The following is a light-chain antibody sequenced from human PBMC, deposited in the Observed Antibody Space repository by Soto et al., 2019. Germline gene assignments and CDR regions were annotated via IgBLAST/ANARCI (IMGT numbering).Light chain of an antibody. CDR2: DAS. CDR3: QQYNSYSIT. V-gene: IGKV1-5*01. Sequence: DIQRTQSPSTLAASVVDRVTITCLASQNISTWLSWFQQKPWKAPNLLIYDASSLQSGVPSRFSGSGSGTQFTLTISSLQPDDFATYFCQQYNSYSITFGQGTRLEIK. CDR1: QNISTW. J-gene: IGKJ5*01.